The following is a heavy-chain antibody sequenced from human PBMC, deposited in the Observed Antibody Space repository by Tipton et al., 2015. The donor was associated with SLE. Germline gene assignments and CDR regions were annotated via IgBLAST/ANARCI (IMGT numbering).Heavy chain of an antibody. CDR3: ARWVLGFGESGEYWYFDL. V-gene: IGHV4-31*03. D-gene: IGHD3-10*01. CDR1: GGSISSGGYY. CDR2: IYYSGST. Sequence: TLSLTCTVSGGSISSGGYYWSWIRPHPGKGLEWLGYIYYSGSTYYNPSLKSRVTISVDTSKNQFSLKLSSVTAADTAVYYCARWVLGFGESGEYWYFDLWGRGTLVTVSS. J-gene: IGHJ2*01.